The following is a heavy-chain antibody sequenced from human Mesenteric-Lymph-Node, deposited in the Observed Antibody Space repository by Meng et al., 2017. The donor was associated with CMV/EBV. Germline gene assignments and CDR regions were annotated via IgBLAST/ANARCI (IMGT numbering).Heavy chain of an antibody. D-gene: IGHD1-1*01. CDR1: GYTFTGYY. V-gene: IGHV1-2*02. Sequence: ASVKVSCKASGYTFTGYYMHWVLQAPGQGLEWMGWINPNSGGTNYAQKFQGRVTMTRDTSISTAYMELSRLRSDDTAVYYCARDPGPTGGAFDIWGQGTMVTVSS. CDR3: ARDPGPTGGAFDI. J-gene: IGHJ3*02. CDR2: INPNSGGT.